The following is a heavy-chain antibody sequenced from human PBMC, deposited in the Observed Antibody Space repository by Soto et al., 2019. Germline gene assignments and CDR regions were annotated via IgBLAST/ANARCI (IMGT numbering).Heavy chain of an antibody. CDR3: TRAYGAETFDF. CDR1: GYTFNNYD. V-gene: IGHV1-8*02. Sequence: ASVKVSCKASGYTFNNYDIHWVRQAPGHGLEWMGWMNPNSGNTGYAQNFRGRVTMTQNTAIGTAYMELSSLRSDDTATYYCTRAYGAETFDFWGQGTRVTV. D-gene: IGHD3-10*01. J-gene: IGHJ5*01. CDR2: MNPNSGNT.